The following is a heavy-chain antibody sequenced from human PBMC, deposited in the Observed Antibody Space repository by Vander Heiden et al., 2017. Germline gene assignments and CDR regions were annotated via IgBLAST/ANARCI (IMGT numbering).Heavy chain of an antibody. J-gene: IGHJ4*02. D-gene: IGHD6-19*01. CDR2: ISSSSSYI. CDR1: GITFSSYS. Sequence: EVQLVESGRGLVKPGGSLRLSCPAAGITFSSYSMTWVRQAPGKGLEWVSSISSSSSYIYYADSVKGRFTISRDNAKNSLYLQMNSLRAEDTAVYYCARDSYIAVAGYYFDYWGQGTLVTVSS. V-gene: IGHV3-21*01. CDR3: ARDSYIAVAGYYFDY.